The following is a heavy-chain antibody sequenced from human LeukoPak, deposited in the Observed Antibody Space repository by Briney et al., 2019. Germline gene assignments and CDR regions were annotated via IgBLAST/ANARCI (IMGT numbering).Heavy chain of an antibody. Sequence: SETLSLTCTVSGGSISSYYWSWIRQPPGKGLEWIGYIYYSGSTNYNPSLKSRVTISVDTSKNQFSLKLSSVTAADTAVYYCARVPVLYDTAWSDPWGQGTLVTVSS. CDR2: IYYSGST. V-gene: IGHV4-59*01. D-gene: IGHD3-22*01. J-gene: IGHJ5*02. CDR1: GGSISSYY. CDR3: ARVPVLYDTAWSDP.